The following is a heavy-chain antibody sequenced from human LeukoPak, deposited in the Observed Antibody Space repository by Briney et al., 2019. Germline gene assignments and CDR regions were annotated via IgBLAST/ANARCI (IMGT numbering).Heavy chain of an antibody. D-gene: IGHD4-17*01. CDR3: ARDVDGDFDY. Sequence: GGSLRLSCAASGFTFRRYWMNWVRQAPGKGLEWVANIKQDGSEKQYVGSLKGRFTISRDNAKSSLYVQMNSLRAEDTAMYYCARDVDGDFDYWGQGTLVTVSS. CDR2: IKQDGSEK. V-gene: IGHV3-7*03. J-gene: IGHJ4*02. CDR1: GFTFRRYW.